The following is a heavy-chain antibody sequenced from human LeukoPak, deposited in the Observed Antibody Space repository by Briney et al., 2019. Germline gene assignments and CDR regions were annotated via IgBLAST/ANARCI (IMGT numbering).Heavy chain of an antibody. CDR1: GYTFTSYY. CDR2: INPSGGST. CDR3: ARDSPPTGTTAFFDY. Sequence: ASVKVSCKASGYTFTSYYMHWVRQAPGQGLEWMGIINPSGGSTSYAQKSQGRVTMTRDTSTSTVYMELSSLRSEDTAVYYCARDSPPTGTTAFFDYWGQGTLVTVSS. V-gene: IGHV1-46*01. J-gene: IGHJ4*02. D-gene: IGHD1-1*01.